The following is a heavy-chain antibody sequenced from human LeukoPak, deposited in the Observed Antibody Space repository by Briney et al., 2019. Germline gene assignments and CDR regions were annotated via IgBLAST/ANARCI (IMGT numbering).Heavy chain of an antibody. D-gene: IGHD3-22*01. Sequence: PSETLSLTCTVSGGSIRSFYWTWIRQPPGKGLEWIGYIYYSGSTNYNPSLKSRVTISVYTSENQFSVKLSSVTAADTAVYYCARLKYYYDSSGYRAEYFQHWGQGTLVTVSS. V-gene: IGHV4-59*12. CDR1: GGSIRSFY. CDR2: IYYSGST. CDR3: ARLKYYYDSSGYRAEYFQH. J-gene: IGHJ1*01.